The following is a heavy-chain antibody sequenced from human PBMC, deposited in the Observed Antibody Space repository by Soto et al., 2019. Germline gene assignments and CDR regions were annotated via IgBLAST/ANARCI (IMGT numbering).Heavy chain of an antibody. CDR1: GFMFSSYW. D-gene: IGHD3-9*01. CDR2: INQNGSER. V-gene: IGHV3-7*05. CDR3: ATDILDF. J-gene: IGHJ4*02. Sequence: DVQLVESGGGLVQPGGSLRLSCAATGFMFSSYWMTWVRQAPGKGLEWVANINQNGSERYYVDSVEGRFTISRDNTKNSVFLQMNNLRVEDTAIYYCATDILDFWGQGTLVTVSS.